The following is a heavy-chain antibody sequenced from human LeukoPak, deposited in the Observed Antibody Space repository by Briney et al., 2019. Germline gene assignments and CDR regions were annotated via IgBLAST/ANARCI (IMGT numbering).Heavy chain of an antibody. CDR3: TTVPPLVITMFVY. CDR2: IKSKVDGGTT. J-gene: IGHJ4*02. V-gene: IGHV3-15*01. CDR1: GFTFSHAW. Sequence: GGSLRLSCAASGFTFSHAWMSWVRQAPGKGLEWVGRIKSKVDGGTTDYAAPVKGRFTISRDDSKNTLYLQMNSLKTEDTAVYYCTTVPPLVITMFVYWGQGTLVTVSS. D-gene: IGHD3-10*02.